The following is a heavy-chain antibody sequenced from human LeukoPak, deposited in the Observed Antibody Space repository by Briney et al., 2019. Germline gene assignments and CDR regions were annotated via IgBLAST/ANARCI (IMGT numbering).Heavy chain of an antibody. V-gene: IGHV4-39*07. D-gene: IGHD1-7*01. CDR3: ARKQTGTMYDV. J-gene: IGHJ4*02. CDR1: GGSISSSRFY. Sequence: SETLSLTCIVSGGSISSSRFYWGWIRQPPGKGLEWIGTFSSGGSAYYNPSLTSRVSISKDTSDNQFSLRLYSVTAADTAVYYCARKQTGTMYDVWGQGTQVTVSS. CDR2: FSSGGSA.